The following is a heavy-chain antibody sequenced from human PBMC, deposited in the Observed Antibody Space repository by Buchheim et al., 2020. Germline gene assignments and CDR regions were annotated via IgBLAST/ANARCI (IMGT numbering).Heavy chain of an antibody. CDR3: ARDQGAGRRIAAIDY. J-gene: IGHJ4*02. D-gene: IGHD6-6*01. Sequence: QVQLVESGGGVVQPGRSLRLSCAASGFTFSSYAMHWVRQAPGKGLEWVAVISYDGSNKYYADSVKGRFTISRDNSKNTLYLQMNSLRAEDTAVYYCARDQGAGRRIAAIDYGGQGTL. CDR2: ISYDGSNK. V-gene: IGHV3-30-3*01. CDR1: GFTFSSYA.